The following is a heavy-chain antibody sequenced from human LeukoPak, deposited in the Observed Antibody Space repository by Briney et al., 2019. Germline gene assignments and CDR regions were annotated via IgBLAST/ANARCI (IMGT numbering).Heavy chain of an antibody. CDR3: ARDPKAVANWFDP. Sequence: PGGSLRLSCAASGFTFSSHIMNWVRQAPGKGLEWVSSISSSSSYIYYADSVKGRFTISRDNAKNSLYLQMNSLRAEDTAVYYCARDPKAVANWFDPWGQGTLVTVSS. D-gene: IGHD6-19*01. CDR2: ISSSSSYI. J-gene: IGHJ5*02. CDR1: GFTFSSHI. V-gene: IGHV3-21*01.